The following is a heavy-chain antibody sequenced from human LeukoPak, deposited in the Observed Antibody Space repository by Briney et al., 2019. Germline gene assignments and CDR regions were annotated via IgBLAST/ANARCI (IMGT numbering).Heavy chain of an antibody. CDR3: AREDGDAFDI. Sequence: GGSLRLSCAASGFTFSSYEMDWVRRAPGKGLEWVSYIGSSGGSRYYADSVKGRFTSSRDNAKNSLYLQMNCLRVEDTAVYYCAREDGDAFDIWGQGTVVSVSS. V-gene: IGHV3-48*03. CDR2: IGSSGGSR. J-gene: IGHJ3*02. D-gene: IGHD5-24*01. CDR1: GFTFSSYE.